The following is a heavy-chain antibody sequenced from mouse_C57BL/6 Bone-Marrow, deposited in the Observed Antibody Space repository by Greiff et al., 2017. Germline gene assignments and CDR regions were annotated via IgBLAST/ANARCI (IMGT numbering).Heavy chain of an antibody. Sequence: VQLQQPGAELVKPGASVKLSCKASGYTFTSYWMQWVKQRPGQGLEWIGEIDPSDSYTNYNQKFKGKATLTVDTSSSTAYMQLSSLTSEDSAVYYCAGKFGYFDVWGTGTTVTVSS. V-gene: IGHV1-50*01. CDR3: AGKFGYFDV. CDR1: GYTFTSYW. CDR2: IDPSDSYT. J-gene: IGHJ1*03.